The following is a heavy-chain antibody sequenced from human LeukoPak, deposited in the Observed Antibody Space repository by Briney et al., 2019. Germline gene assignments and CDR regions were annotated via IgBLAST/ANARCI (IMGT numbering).Heavy chain of an antibody. CDR3: AKFGSSGPIGGPFDH. Sequence: GGSLRLSCAASGFIFGSYAMSWVRQAPGKGLEWVSAISGSGDTTYYADSVKGRFTISRDKSKNTLYLQMNSLRVDDTAVYYCAKFGSSGPIGGPFDHWGQGTLVTVSS. CDR1: GFIFGSYA. J-gene: IGHJ4*02. V-gene: IGHV3-23*01. D-gene: IGHD3-22*01. CDR2: ISGSGDTT.